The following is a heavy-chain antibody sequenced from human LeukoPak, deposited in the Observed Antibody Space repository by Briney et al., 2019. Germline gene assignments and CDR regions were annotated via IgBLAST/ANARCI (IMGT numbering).Heavy chain of an antibody. CDR3: AREGPGAFDI. V-gene: IGHV3-30-3*01. CDR2: ISYDGSNK. D-gene: IGHD7-27*01. J-gene: IGHJ3*02. CDR1: GFTFSSYA. Sequence: GGSLRLSCAAFGFTFSSYAMHWVRQAPGKGLEWVAVISYDGSNKYYADSVRGRFTISRDNSKNTLYLQMNSLRAEDTAVYYCAREGPGAFDIWGQGTMVTVSS.